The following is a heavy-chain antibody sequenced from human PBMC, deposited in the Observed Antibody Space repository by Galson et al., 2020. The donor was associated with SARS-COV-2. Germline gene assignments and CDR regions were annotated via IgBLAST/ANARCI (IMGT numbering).Heavy chain of an antibody. CDR2: ISYDGSNK. Sequence: GESLKISCEASKFTFSNYGMHWVRQAPGKGLEWVAVISYDGSNKYYADSVKGRFTISRDNSKNTLYLQMNSLRVEDTAVYYCANELRFFGLSGMDVWGQGTTVTVSS. D-gene: IGHD3-3*01. CDR1: KFTFSNYG. V-gene: IGHV3-30*18. CDR3: ANELRFFGLSGMDV. J-gene: IGHJ6*02.